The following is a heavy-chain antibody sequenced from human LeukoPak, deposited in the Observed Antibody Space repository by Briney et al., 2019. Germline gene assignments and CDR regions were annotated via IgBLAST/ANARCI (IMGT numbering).Heavy chain of an antibody. D-gene: IGHD2-21*02. V-gene: IGHV3-23*01. CDR3: AKDRCSGGDCYPHRFDY. J-gene: IGHJ4*02. Sequence: GSLSLSCTASGFTFSSYAMSWVRQAPGKGLEWVSAISGSGGTTYYADSVKGRFTISRDNSKNTLYLQMNSLRAEDTAVYYCAKDRCSGGDCYPHRFDYWGQGTLVTVSS. CDR2: ISGSGGTT. CDR1: GFTFSSYA.